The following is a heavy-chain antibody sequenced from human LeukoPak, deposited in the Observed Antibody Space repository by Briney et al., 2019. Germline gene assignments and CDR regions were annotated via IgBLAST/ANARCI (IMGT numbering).Heavy chain of an antibody. J-gene: IGHJ4*02. CDR2: IWSDATNQ. CDR1: GFTFSHYG. V-gene: IGHV3-33*06. D-gene: IGHD4-11*01. CDR3: VKDAQRGFDYSNSLQH. Sequence: GGSLRLSCEASGFTFSHYGMHWVRQAPGKGLEWVAVIWSDATNQYYSDSVKGRFTISRDNFKRTVSLQMNSLRAEDTAVYYCVKDAQRGFDYSNSLQHWGQGSLVTVS.